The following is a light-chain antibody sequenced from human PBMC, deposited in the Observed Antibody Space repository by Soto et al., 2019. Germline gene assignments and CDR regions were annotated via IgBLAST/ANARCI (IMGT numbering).Light chain of an antibody. Sequence: QSALTQPPSASGTPGQRVTISCSGGSSNIGTNAVNWYQQLPGTAPKLLIYNNNQRPSGVPDRFSGSKSGTSASLAISGLQSEVEVDYYCAAWDDSLYRYVFGTGSKVNDL. CDR3: AAWDDSLYRYV. CDR2: NNN. CDR1: SSNIGTNA. J-gene: IGLJ1*01. V-gene: IGLV1-44*01.